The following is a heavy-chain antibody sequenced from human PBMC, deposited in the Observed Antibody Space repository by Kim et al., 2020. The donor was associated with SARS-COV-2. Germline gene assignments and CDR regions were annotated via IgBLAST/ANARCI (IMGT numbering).Heavy chain of an antibody. Sequence: GGSLRLSCAASGFTFSSYGMHWVRQAPGKGLEWVAVIWYDGSNKYYADSVKGRFTISRDNSKNTLYLQMNSLRAEDTAVYYCARDRCDSSEYPGWCYYYYGMDVWGQGTTVTVSS. CDR2: IWYDGSNK. V-gene: IGHV3-33*01. CDR3: ARDRCDSSEYPGWCYYYYGMDV. J-gene: IGHJ6*02. D-gene: IGHD2-8*02. CDR1: GFTFSSYG.